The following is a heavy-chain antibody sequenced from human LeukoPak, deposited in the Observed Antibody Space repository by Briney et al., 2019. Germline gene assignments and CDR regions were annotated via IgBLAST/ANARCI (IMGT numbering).Heavy chain of an antibody. J-gene: IGHJ3*02. CDR1: GFTFSSYT. Sequence: PGGSLRLYCAASGFTFSSYTMRWVRQAPGLGWEGVSAISGSGASTSYADSVKVRFTVSRDKSKNTLYLQMNSLRAEDTAVYYCAKVRIVVPWDAFDIWGQGTMVTVSS. CDR2: ISGSGAST. D-gene: IGHD3-22*01. V-gene: IGHV3-23*01. CDR3: AKVRIVVPWDAFDI.